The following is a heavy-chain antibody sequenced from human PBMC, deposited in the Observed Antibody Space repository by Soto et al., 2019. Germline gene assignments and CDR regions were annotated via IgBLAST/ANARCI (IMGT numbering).Heavy chain of an antibody. J-gene: IGHJ6*02. D-gene: IGHD3-3*01. CDR2: IYYSGST. CDR1: GGSISSSSYY. V-gene: IGHV4-39*01. Sequence: SETLSLTCTVSGGSISSSSYYWGWIRQPPGKGLEWIGSIYYSGSTYYNPSLKSRVTISVDTSKNQFSLKLSSVTAADTAVYYCARVGPSYYDFWSGLVDVWGQGTTVTVSS. CDR3: ARVGPSYYDFWSGLVDV.